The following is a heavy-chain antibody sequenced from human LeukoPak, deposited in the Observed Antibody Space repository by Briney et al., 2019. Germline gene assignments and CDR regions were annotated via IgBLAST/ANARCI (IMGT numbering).Heavy chain of an antibody. CDR2: ISYDGSNK. CDR3: ARDMGPDYGGKAAAFYFDY. D-gene: IGHD4-23*01. J-gene: IGHJ4*02. Sequence: GGSLRPSCAAYGFTFSSYAMPWVRQAPGKGLEWVAVISYDGSNKYYADSVKGRFTISRDNSKNTLHLQMNSLRAEDTAVYYCARDMGPDYGGKAAAFYFDYWGQGTLVTVSS. CDR1: GFTFSSYA. V-gene: IGHV3-30-3*01.